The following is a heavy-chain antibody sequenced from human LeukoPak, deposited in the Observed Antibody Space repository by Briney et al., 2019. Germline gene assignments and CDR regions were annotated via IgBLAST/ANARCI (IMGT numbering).Heavy chain of an antibody. D-gene: IGHD2-2*01. J-gene: IGHJ5*02. CDR2: ISTYYGNT. CDR3: ARDEGYCTITTCYRNWFDP. V-gene: IGHV1-18*01. CDR1: GYTFTNHG. Sequence: ASVKVSCKASGYTFTNHGISWVRQAPGQGLEWMGWISTYYGNTNYAQKLQGRVTMTTDTSTSTPFMELRSLRSDDTAVYYCARDEGYCTITTCYRNWFDPWGQGTLVTVSS.